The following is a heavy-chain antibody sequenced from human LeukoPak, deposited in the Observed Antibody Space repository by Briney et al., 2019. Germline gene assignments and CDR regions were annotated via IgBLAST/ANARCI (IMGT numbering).Heavy chain of an antibody. V-gene: IGHV3-7*05. CDR3: ARIRGAFDV. CDR2: IHQGGSEK. CDR1: GFTFTSFW. D-gene: IGHD3-10*01. Sequence: GGSLRLSCAASGFTFTSFWMNWVRQAPGKGLEWVANIHQGGSEKYYADSVRGRFTISRDNAKNSVFLQMNSLRAEDTAVYYCARIRGAFDVWGQGTMVTVSS. J-gene: IGHJ3*01.